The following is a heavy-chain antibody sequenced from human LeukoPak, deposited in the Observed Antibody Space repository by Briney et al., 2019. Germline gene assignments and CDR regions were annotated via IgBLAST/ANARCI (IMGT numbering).Heavy chain of an antibody. CDR1: GFTFSSYA. D-gene: IGHD3-22*01. CDR3: AKGLTYYYDSPPYYFDY. CDR2: ISGSGGST. Sequence: GGSLRLSCAASGFTFSSYAMSWVRQAPGKGLEWVPAISGSGGSTYYADSVKGRFTISRDNSKNTLYLQMNSLRAEDTAVYYCAKGLTYYYDSPPYYFDYWGQGTLVTVSS. J-gene: IGHJ4*02. V-gene: IGHV3-23*01.